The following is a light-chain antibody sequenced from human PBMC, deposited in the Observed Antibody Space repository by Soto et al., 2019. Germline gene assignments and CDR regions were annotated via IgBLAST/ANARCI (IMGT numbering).Light chain of an antibody. J-gene: IGKJ1*01. V-gene: IGKV1-8*01. CDR3: QQYYSYPLT. CDR1: QGISSY. CDR2: AAS. Sequence: AIRMTQSPSSLSASTGDRVTITCRASQGISSYLAWYQQKPGKAPNLLIYAASTLQSGVPSRFSGSGSGTEFTLTISCLQSEDFATYYCQQYYSYPLTFGQGTKVEIK.